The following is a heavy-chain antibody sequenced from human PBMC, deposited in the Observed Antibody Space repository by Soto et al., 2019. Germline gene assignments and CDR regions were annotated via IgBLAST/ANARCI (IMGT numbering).Heavy chain of an antibody. V-gene: IGHV3-23*01. CDR1: GFTLTSYP. J-gene: IGHJ1*01. D-gene: IGHD1-26*01. Sequence: GGSLRLSCAASGFTLTSYPMSWVRQAPGKGLQWVASVSVDPKNTYYAGSVKGRSTISRDNPNYRLYLHMTNLTAADTAVYYCREAGIRGIHIGTWGRGSLGRVAS. CDR2: VSVDPKNT. CDR3: REAGIRGIHIGT.